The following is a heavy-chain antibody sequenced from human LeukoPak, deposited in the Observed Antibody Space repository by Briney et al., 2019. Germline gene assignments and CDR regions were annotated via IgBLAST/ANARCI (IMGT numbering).Heavy chain of an antibody. CDR1: GYTFTGYY. Sequence: ASVKVSCKASGYTFTGYYMHWVRQAPGQGLEWMGWINPNSGGTNYAQKFQGRVTMTRDTSISTAYMELSRLRSDDTAVYYCARGGDYDFWSGYYQTEYFQHWGQGTLVTVSS. CDR2: INPNSGGT. J-gene: IGHJ1*01. CDR3: ARGGDYDFWSGYYQTEYFQH. V-gene: IGHV1-2*02. D-gene: IGHD3-3*01.